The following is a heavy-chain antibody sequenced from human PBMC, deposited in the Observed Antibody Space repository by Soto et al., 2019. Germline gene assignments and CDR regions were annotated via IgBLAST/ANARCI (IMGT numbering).Heavy chain of an antibody. CDR2: VSYDGSNK. V-gene: IGHV3-30-3*01. CDR3: ARDRTVKYCNGGTCYSGSAFDY. D-gene: IGHD2-15*01. J-gene: IGHJ4*02. Sequence: QVQLVESGGGVVQPGRSLRLSCAASGFTFSYYTIHWVRQAPGKGLEWVAVVSYDGSNKYYTDSVKGRFTISRDSSKNTVSLQMTSLRAEDTAVYYCARDRTVKYCNGGTCYSGSAFDYWGQGTLVSVSS. CDR1: GFTFSYYT.